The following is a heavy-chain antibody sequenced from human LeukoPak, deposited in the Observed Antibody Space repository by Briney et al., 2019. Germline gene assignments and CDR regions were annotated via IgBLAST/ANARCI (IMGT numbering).Heavy chain of an antibody. CDR2: ISTSGSTI. J-gene: IGHJ4*02. CDR1: GFTFSNYE. Sequence: QPGGSLRLSCAASGFTFSNYEMNWVRQAPGKGLEWVSYISTSGSTIYYADSVKGRYTISRDNAKDSLNLQMNSLRVEDTAVYYCTRGDWYPGRYWGQGTLVTVSS. CDR3: TRGDWYPGRY. V-gene: IGHV3-48*03. D-gene: IGHD2-21*01.